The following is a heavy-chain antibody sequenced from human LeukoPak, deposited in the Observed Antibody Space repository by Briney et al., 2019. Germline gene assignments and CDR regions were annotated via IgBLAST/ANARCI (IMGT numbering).Heavy chain of an antibody. J-gene: IGHJ4*02. Sequence: SETLSLTCTVSGGSISSGGYYWSWIRQHPGKGLEWIGYIYYSGSTYYNPSLKSRVTISVDTSKNQFSLKLSSVTAADTAVYYCARGGSTYSSSSWDYWGQGTLVTVSS. D-gene: IGHD6-6*01. CDR2: IYYSGST. CDR3: ARGGSTYSSSSWDY. V-gene: IGHV4-31*03. CDR1: GGSISSGGYY.